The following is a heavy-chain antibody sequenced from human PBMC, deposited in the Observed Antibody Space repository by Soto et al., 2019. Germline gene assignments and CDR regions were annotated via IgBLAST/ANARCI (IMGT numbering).Heavy chain of an antibody. Sequence: PLGSLRLSCVASGFSFASYSLSWVRQVPGKGLEWVSTISGSGSATYYADSVKVRFTISRDNSKKTLYVQMHSLTTEDTALYYCAKSHLGGMAPFHXWGQGALFTVSX. V-gene: IGHV3-23*01. CDR1: GFSFASYS. CDR3: AKSHLGGMAPFHX. CDR2: ISGSGSAT. J-gene: IGHJ4*02.